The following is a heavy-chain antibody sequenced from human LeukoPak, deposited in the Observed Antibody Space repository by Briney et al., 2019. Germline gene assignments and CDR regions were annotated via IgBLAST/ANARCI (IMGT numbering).Heavy chain of an antibody. J-gene: IGHJ4*02. CDR1: GGTFSSYA. CDR3: ARVTDGGYGDLLDY. D-gene: IGHD4-17*01. CDR2: IIPILGIA. Sequence: ASVKVSCKASGGTFSSYAISLVRQAPGQGLEWMGRIIPILGIANYAQKFQGRVTITADKSTSTAYMELSSLRSEDTAVYYCARVTDGGYGDLLDYWGQGTLVTVSS. V-gene: IGHV1-69*04.